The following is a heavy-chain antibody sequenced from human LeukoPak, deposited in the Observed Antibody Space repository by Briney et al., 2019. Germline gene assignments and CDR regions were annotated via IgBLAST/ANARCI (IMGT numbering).Heavy chain of an antibody. Sequence: GASVKVSCKASGYTFIGYHMHWVRQAPGQGLEWMGWINPNSGDTNYAQMFQGRVTMTRDTSISTAYMELSRLRSDDTAVYYCARDEGANDFWGQGTLVTVSS. D-gene: IGHD3-3*01. V-gene: IGHV1-2*02. CDR2: INPNSGDT. J-gene: IGHJ4*02. CDR1: GYTFIGYH. CDR3: ARDEGANDF.